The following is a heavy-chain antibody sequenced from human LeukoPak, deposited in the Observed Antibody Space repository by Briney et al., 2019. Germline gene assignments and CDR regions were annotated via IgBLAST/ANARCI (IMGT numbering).Heavy chain of an antibody. CDR2: INRDGSST. D-gene: IGHD5-18*01. Sequence: GGSLRLSCAASGFTFSSYWMHWVRQAPGKGLVWVSRINRDGSSTSYADSVKGRFTISRDNAKNTLYLQMNSLRAEDTAVYYCARKAGGYSYGPLDYWGQGTLVTVSS. CDR3: ARKAGGYSYGPLDY. CDR1: GFTFSSYW. V-gene: IGHV3-74*01. J-gene: IGHJ4*02.